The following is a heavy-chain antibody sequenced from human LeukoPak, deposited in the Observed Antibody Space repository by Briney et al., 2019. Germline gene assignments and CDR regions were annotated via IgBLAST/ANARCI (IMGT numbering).Heavy chain of an antibody. V-gene: IGHV3-33*01. CDR3: ARVGSSGWYAYFDY. J-gene: IGHJ4*02. CDR2: IWYDGSNK. Sequence: GGSLRLSCAASRFTFSSYGMHWVRQAPGKGLEWVAVIWYDGSNKYYADSVKGRFTISRDNSKNTLYLQMNSLRAEDTAVYYCARVGSSGWYAYFDYWGQGTLVTVSS. D-gene: IGHD6-19*01. CDR1: RFTFSSYG.